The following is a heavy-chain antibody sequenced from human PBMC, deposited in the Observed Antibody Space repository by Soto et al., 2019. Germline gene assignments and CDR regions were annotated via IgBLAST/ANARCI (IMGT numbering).Heavy chain of an antibody. Sequence: PSETLSLTCTVSGGSISTYPWTWLRQPAGKTLEWIGDISTTGGTNYNPSLKGRVTMSVDTSNNQFSLHLTSVTAADTAIYYCARVWYSKPGGFDPWCSGTLVTVSS. CDR2: ISTTGGT. D-gene: IGHD1-26*01. V-gene: IGHV4-4*07. CDR1: GGSISTYP. CDR3: ARVWYSKPGGFDP. J-gene: IGHJ5*02.